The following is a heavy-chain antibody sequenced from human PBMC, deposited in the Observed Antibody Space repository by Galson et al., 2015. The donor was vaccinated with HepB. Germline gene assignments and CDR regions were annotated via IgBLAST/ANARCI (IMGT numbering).Heavy chain of an antibody. Sequence: SETLSLTCTVSGGSISSYYWSWIRQPPGKGLEWIGYIYYSGSTNYNPSLKSRVTISVDTSKNQFSLKLSSVTAADTAVYYCARGYYGDYAYHDYWGQGTLVTVSS. V-gene: IGHV4-59*01. CDR2: IYYSGST. D-gene: IGHD4-17*01. CDR1: GGSISSYY. CDR3: ARGYYGDYAYHDY. J-gene: IGHJ4*02.